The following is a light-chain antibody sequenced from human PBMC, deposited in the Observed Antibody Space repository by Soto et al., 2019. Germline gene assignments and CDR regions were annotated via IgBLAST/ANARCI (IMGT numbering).Light chain of an antibody. CDR3: AAWDDSLNRPV. V-gene: IGLV1-44*01. CDR2: STN. J-gene: IGLJ3*02. Sequence: QSVLTQPPSASGTPGQRVTISCSGSTSNIGSDTVNWYQQLPGTAPKLLIYSTNQRPSGVPDRFSGSKSGTSASLAIRGLQSEDEAAYYCAAWDDSLNRPVFGGGTQLTVL. CDR1: TSNIGSDT.